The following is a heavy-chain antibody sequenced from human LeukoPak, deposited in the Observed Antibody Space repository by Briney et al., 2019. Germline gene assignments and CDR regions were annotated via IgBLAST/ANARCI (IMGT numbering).Heavy chain of an antibody. D-gene: IGHD1-26*01. CDR1: GGSISSSSFY. CDR2: IYYSGST. J-gene: IGHJ4*02. V-gene: IGHV4-39*07. CDR3: ARDSGRGTVGALYYFDY. Sequence: SETLSLTCTVSGGSISSSSFYWGWIRQPPGKGLEWIGSIYYSGSTYYNPSLKSRVTISVDTSKNQFSLKLSSVTAADTAVYYCARDSGRGTVGALYYFDYWGQGTLVTVSS.